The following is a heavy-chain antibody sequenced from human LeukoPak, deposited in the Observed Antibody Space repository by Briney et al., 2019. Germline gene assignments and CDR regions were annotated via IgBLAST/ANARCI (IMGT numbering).Heavy chain of an antibody. V-gene: IGHV1-2*02. CDR1: GYSFSDNY. CDR2: INPKSGDT. D-gene: IGHD3-22*01. J-gene: IGHJ3*02. CDR3: ARGKDDSTGHYDAFDI. Sequence: ASVKVSCKASGYSFSDNYVHWVRQAPGQGLEYMGWINPKSGDTNFSQRFKGRVTMTSDTSIRTAYMEMKKLRSDDTAVYFCARGKDDSTGHYDAFDIWGHGTMDTVSS.